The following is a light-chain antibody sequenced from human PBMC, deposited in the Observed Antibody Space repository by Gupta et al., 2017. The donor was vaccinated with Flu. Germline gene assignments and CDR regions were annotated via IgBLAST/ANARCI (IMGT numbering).Light chain of an antibody. V-gene: IGKV3-20*01. CDR2: GAS. J-gene: IGKJ3*01. CDR1: QRVSSSF. Sequence: EIVLTQSPGTLSLSPGERATLSCRASQRVSSSFLAWYQQKPGQAPRLLIYGASSRATGIPDRFGGSGFGTDFTLTISRLEPEDFAVYYCQQDGDSPFTFGPGTKVDIK. CDR3: QQDGDSPFT.